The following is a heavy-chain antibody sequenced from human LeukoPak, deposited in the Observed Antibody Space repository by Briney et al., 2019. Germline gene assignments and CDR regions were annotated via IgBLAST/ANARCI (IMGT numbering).Heavy chain of an antibody. Sequence: PGGSLRLSCVASGFNVSSNYMSWVRQAPGKGLEWVSVIYSGGSTYSADSVRGRFTISRDKSKNTLFLQVNSLRADDTAVYYCAKFHSPGRVTHFYWYFDLWGRGTLVTVSS. V-gene: IGHV3-66*01. D-gene: IGHD2-21*02. CDR1: GFNVSSNY. CDR3: AKFHSPGRVTHFYWYFDL. CDR2: IYSGGST. J-gene: IGHJ2*01.